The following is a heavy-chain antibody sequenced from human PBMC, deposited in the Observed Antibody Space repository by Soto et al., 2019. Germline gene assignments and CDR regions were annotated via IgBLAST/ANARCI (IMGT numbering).Heavy chain of an antibody. CDR3: ARGGVPVLRYVDWSPLLNNWFDP. Sequence: SQTLSLTCAVYGGSFSGYYWNWIRQPPGKGLEWIGEINHSGSTNYNPSLKSRVTISVDTSKNQFSLKLSSVTAADTAVYYCARGGVPVLRYVDWSPLLNNWFDPWGQGTMVTVSS. V-gene: IGHV4-34*01. CDR1: GGSFSGYY. D-gene: IGHD3-9*01. CDR2: INHSGST. J-gene: IGHJ5*02.